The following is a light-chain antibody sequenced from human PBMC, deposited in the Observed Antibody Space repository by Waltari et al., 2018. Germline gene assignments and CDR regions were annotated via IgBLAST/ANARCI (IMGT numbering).Light chain of an antibody. J-gene: IGLJ2*01. CDR3: NSYTSSSTLV. Sequence: QSALTQPASVSGSPGQSITISCPGTSSDVGAYNYVSWYQQHPGRAPKLMIYEVSKRPSGFSNRFSGSKSGNTASLTISGLQAEDEADYYCNSYTSSSTLVFGGGTKLTVL. CDR1: SSDVGAYNY. CDR2: EVS. V-gene: IGLV2-14*01.